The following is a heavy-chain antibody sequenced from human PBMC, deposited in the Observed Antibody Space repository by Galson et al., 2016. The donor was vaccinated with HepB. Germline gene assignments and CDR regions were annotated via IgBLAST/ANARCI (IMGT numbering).Heavy chain of an antibody. V-gene: IGHV3-7*01. J-gene: IGHJ4*02. CDR2: IRQDGSEK. Sequence: SLRLSCAVSGFTFSSYWMSWVRQGPGKGLEWVAIIRQDGSEKYYVDSLKGRFTVSRDNAKNSLYLQMDSLRDEDTAVYYCARAGSSWYFDYWGQGTLVTVSS. CDR3: ARAGSSWYFDY. D-gene: IGHD6-13*01. CDR1: GFTFSSYW.